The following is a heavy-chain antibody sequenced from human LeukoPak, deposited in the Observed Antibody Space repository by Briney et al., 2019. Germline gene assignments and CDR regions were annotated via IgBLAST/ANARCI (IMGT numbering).Heavy chain of an antibody. J-gene: IGHJ4*01. V-gene: IGHV3-33*01. CDR3: ARYNNGRSDY. Sequence: GGSLRLSCAASGFTFRSYGMHWVRQAPGKGLEWVTVIWYDGSKTYYADSVSGRFTVSRDNSKNTLYLQMNSPRDEDTAVYYCARYNNGRSDYWGQGTLVTVSS. D-gene: IGHD1-1*01. CDR1: GFTFRSYG. CDR2: IWYDGSKT.